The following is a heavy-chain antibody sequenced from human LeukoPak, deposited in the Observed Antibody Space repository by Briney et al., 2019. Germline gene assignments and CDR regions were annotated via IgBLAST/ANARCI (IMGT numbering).Heavy chain of an antibody. CDR1: GGTFSSYA. CDR2: IIPIFGTA. D-gene: IGHD5-24*01. J-gene: IGHJ3*01. Sequence: GASVKVSCKASGGTFSSYAISWVRQAPGQGLEWMGGIIPIFGTANYAQNFQGRVTLTRDTSTSTVYVELSSLRSEDTAIYYCARIRDGYNDAYDLWGQGTVVTVPS. CDR3: ARIRDGYNDAYDL. V-gene: IGHV1-69*05.